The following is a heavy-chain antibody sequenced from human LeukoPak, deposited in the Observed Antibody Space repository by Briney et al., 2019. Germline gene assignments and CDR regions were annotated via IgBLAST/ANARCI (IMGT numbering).Heavy chain of an antibody. Sequence: GGSLRLSCAASGFTFSSDAMSWVRQAPGKGLEWVSAISGSGGSTYYADSVKGRFTIPRDNSKNTLYLQMNSLRAEDTAVYYCAKENYDSSGYYYGTRAYYFDYWGQGTLVTVSS. CDR1: GFTFSSDA. J-gene: IGHJ4*02. V-gene: IGHV3-23*01. CDR2: ISGSGGST. CDR3: AKENYDSSGYYYGTRAYYFDY. D-gene: IGHD3-22*01.